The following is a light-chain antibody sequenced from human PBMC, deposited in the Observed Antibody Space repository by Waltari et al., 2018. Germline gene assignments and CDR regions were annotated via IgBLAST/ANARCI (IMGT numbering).Light chain of an antibody. CDR1: SLRSYY. CDR3: NSRDSSGNSVV. V-gene: IGLV3-19*01. CDR2: GKN. J-gene: IGLJ2*01. Sequence: SSELTQDPAVSVALGQTVRITCHGDSLRSYYPSRYQQKPGQAPVLVIYGKNNRTSGIPDRFSGSSSGNTASLTITGAQAEDEADYYCNSRDSSGNSVVFGGGTKLTVL.